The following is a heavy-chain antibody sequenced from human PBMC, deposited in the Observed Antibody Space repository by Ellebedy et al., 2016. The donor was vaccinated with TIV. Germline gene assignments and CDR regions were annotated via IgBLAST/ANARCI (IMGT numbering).Heavy chain of an antibody. CDR2: IYSGGST. Sequence: GESLKISXAASGFTVSNNYMSWVRQAPGKGLEWVSLIYSGGSTYYADSVKGRFTISRDNSKNTLYLQMNSLRAEDTAVYYCAKARAYLVPPYYYDYWGQGILVTVSS. V-gene: IGHV3-53*01. CDR3: AKARAYLVPPYYYDY. CDR1: GFTVSNNY. D-gene: IGHD2-8*02. J-gene: IGHJ4*02.